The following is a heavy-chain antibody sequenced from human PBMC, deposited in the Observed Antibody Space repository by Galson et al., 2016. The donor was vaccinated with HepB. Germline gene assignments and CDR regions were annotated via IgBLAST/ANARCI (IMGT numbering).Heavy chain of an antibody. V-gene: IGHV1-8*01. CDR1: GSTFNNYD. Sequence: SVKVSCKASGSTFNNYDINWVRQAPGLGPEWLGWINPTSGNTGYAQKFQGRVTMTTDTSISTAYMELSDLTSEDTAVYYCARAAPGTGEFDDWGQGTLVTVSS. CDR2: INPTSGNT. J-gene: IGHJ4*02. CDR3: ARAAPGTGEFDD. D-gene: IGHD1-7*01.